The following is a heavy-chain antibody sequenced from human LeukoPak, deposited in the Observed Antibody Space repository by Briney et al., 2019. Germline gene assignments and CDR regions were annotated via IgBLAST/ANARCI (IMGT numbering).Heavy chain of an antibody. D-gene: IGHD6-19*01. CDR1: GGSISSYY. CDR2: IYYSGST. Sequence: PSETLSLTCTVSGGSISSYYWSWIRQPPGKGLEWIGYIYYSGSTNYNPSLKSRVTISVDTSKNQFSLKLSSVTAADTAVYYCARGRLGWYVDAFDIWGQGAMVTVSS. J-gene: IGHJ3*02. V-gene: IGHV4-59*01. CDR3: ARGRLGWYVDAFDI.